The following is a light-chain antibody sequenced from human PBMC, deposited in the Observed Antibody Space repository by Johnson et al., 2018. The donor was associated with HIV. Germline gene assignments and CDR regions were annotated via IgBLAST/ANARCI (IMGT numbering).Light chain of an antibody. Sequence: QSVLTQPPSVSAAPGQKVTISCSGSSSNIANNYVSWYQQLPGTAPKLLIYENNKRPSVIPDRFSGSKSGTSATLGITGLQTGDEADYYCGTGDSSLSAYVFGTGTKVTVL. CDR1: SSNIANNY. V-gene: IGLV1-51*02. J-gene: IGLJ1*01. CDR2: ENN. CDR3: GTGDSSLSAYV.